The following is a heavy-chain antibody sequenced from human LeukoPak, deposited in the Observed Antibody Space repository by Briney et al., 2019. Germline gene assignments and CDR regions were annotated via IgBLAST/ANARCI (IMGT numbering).Heavy chain of an antibody. CDR1: GFTFSSSA. Sequence: GGSLRLSCSASGFTFSSSARHWVRQAPGKGLEYVSAISGNGGTTYYADSVKDRFTISRDNSKNTLDLQMSSLRAEDTAVYYCARDAGLAYCGGDCPLNYWGQGTLVTVSS. CDR3: ARDAGLAYCGGDCPLNY. CDR2: ISGNGGTT. D-gene: IGHD2-21*02. V-gene: IGHV3-64D*06. J-gene: IGHJ4*02.